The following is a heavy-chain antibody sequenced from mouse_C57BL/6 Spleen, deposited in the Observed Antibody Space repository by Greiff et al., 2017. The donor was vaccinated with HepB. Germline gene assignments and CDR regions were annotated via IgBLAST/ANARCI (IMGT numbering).Heavy chain of an antibody. D-gene: IGHD2-5*01. V-gene: IGHV1-55*01. CDR3: ARSYYSNLYYYAMDY. Sequence: QVQLQQSGAELVKPGASVKMSCKASGYTFTSYWITWVKQRPGQGLEWIGDIYPGSGSTNYNEKFKSKATLTVDTSSSTAYMQLSSLTSEDSAVYYCARSYYSNLYYYAMDYWGQGTSVTVSS. J-gene: IGHJ4*01. CDR2: IYPGSGST. CDR1: GYTFTSYW.